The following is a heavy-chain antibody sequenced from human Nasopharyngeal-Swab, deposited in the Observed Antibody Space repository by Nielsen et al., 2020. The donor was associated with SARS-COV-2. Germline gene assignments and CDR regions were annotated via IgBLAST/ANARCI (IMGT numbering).Heavy chain of an antibody. CDR3: ARRAFDP. J-gene: IGHJ5*02. CDR1: GFTFSSYA. V-gene: IGHV3-30-3*01. CDR2: ISYDGSNK. Sequence: GESLKISCAASGFTFSSYAMHWVRQAPGKGLEWVAVISYDGSNKYYADSVKGRFTISRDNSKNTLYPQMNSLRAEDTAVYYCARRAFDPWGQGTLVTVSS.